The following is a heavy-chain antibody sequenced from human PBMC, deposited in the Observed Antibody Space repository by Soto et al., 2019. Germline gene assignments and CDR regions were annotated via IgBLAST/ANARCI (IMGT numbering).Heavy chain of an antibody. CDR2: IIPIFGTS. V-gene: IGHV1-69*13. D-gene: IGHD2-15*01. J-gene: IGHJ6*02. CDR1: GGTFSRHL. CDR3: AICVGLATNFYYYYAMDV. Sequence: GASVNVSFKTSGGTFSRHLISWTRQAPGQGREWIGGIIPIFGTSKYAQKFQDRVTITADESTDPAYMEITRLRSDDSAVYYCAICVGLATNFYYYYAMDVWGQGTTVTVSS.